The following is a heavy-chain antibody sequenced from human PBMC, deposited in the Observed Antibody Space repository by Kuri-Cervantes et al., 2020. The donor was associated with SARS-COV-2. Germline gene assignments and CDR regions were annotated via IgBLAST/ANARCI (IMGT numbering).Heavy chain of an antibody. CDR3: ASGGITMIVVAHPFDY. CDR1: GGTFSSYA. V-gene: IGHV1-69*04. D-gene: IGHD3-22*01. J-gene: IGHJ4*02. Sequence: LVKVSCKASGGTFSSYAISWVRQAPGQGLEWMGRIIPIFGIANYAQKFQGRVTITADKSTSTAYMELSSLRSEDTAVYYCASGGITMIVVAHPFDYWGQGTLVTVSS. CDR2: IIPIFGIA.